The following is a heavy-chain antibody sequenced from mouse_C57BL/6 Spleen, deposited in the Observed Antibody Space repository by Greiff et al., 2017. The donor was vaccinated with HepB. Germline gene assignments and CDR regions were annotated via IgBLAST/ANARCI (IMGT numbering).Heavy chain of an antibody. CDR2: IDPSDSYT. J-gene: IGHJ3*01. D-gene: IGHD1-1*01. CDR1: GYTFTSYW. V-gene: IGHV1-69*01. CDR3: AREREYYYGSSWFAY. Sequence: VQLQQPGAELVMPGASVKLSCKASGYTFTSYWMHWVKQRPGQGLELIGEIDPSDSYTNYNQKFKGKSTLTVDKSSSTAYMQLSSLTSEDSAVYYCAREREYYYGSSWFAYWGQGTLVTVSA.